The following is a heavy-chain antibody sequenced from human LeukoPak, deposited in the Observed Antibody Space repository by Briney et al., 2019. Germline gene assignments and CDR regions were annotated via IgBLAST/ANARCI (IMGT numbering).Heavy chain of an antibody. CDR2: ISYDGSNK. Sequence: GGSLRLSCAASGFTFGSYGMHWVRQAPGKGLEWVAVISYDGSNKYYADSVKGRFTISRDNSKNTLYLQMDSLRAEDTAVYYCAKESSLVGASFYYYYYYMDVWDKGTTVTVSS. J-gene: IGHJ6*03. CDR3: AKESSLVGASFYYYYYYMDV. CDR1: GFTFGSYG. D-gene: IGHD1-26*01. V-gene: IGHV3-30*18.